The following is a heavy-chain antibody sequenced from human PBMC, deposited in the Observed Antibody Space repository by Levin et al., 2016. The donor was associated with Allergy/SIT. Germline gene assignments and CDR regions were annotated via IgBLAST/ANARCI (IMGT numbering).Heavy chain of an antibody. CDR2: ISGGGGDT. CDR3: TKDSPPDHSSPRGFDYFDY. V-gene: IGHV3-23*01. CDR1: GFTFSTYA. D-gene: IGHD6-19*01. J-gene: IGHJ4*02. Sequence: GGSLRLSCAASGFTFSTYAMSWVRQAPGKGLEWVSAISGGGGDTYYADSVKGRFTISRDNSKNTLYLQMNSLRAEDTAVYYCTKDSPPDHSSPRGFDYFDYWGQGTLVTVSS.